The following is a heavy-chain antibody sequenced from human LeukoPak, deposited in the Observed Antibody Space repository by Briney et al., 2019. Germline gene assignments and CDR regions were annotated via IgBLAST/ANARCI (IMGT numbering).Heavy chain of an antibody. CDR2: IWYDGINK. D-gene: IGHD1-26*01. J-gene: IGHJ2*01. V-gene: IGHV3-33*01. Sequence: AGRSLRLSCAASGFTFSSYGMHWVRQAPGKGLEWVALIWYDGINKYYADSVKGRFTISRDNSNNTLYLQMNSLRAEDTAVYYCARLSATLYWYFDLWGPGTLVTVSS. CDR1: GFTFSSYG. CDR3: ARLSATLYWYFDL.